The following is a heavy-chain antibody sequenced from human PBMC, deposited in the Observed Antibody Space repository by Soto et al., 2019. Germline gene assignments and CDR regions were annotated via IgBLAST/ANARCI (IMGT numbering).Heavy chain of an antibody. CDR2: INHLGSI. V-gene: IGHV4-34*01. Sequence: SETLSLTCVVSGGSLSDYFWRWIRQPPGMALEWIGEINHLGSINYNPSLKSRVTMSVDTSKNQFSLTLNSVTAADTATYYCARGGISHWAYFYYMDVCDRGTTVTVSS. CDR1: GGSLSDYF. D-gene: IGHD2-21*01. J-gene: IGHJ6*03. CDR3: ARGGISHWAYFYYMDV.